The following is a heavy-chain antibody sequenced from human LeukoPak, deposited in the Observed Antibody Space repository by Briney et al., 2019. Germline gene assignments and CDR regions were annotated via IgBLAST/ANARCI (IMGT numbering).Heavy chain of an antibody. CDR1: GFTVSSNY. CDR3: AKDPGPMTTVVTPTDY. V-gene: IGHV3-53*01. J-gene: IGHJ4*02. D-gene: IGHD4-23*01. Sequence: GGSLRLSCAASGFTVSSNYMSWVRQAPGKGLEWVSVIYSGGSTYYADSVKGRFTVSRDNFKNTLYLQMNSLRAEDTAVYYCAKDPGPMTTVVTPTDYWGQGTLVTVSS. CDR2: IYSGGST.